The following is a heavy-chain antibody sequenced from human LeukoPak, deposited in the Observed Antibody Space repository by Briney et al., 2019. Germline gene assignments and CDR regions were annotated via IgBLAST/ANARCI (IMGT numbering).Heavy chain of an antibody. J-gene: IGHJ4*02. CDR3: ARDGRDGYNRFDY. CDR2: IYYSGST. V-gene: IGHV4-59*01. D-gene: IGHD5-24*01. CDR1: GGSISSYY. Sequence: SETLSLTCTVSGGSISSYYWSWIRQPPGKGLEWIGYIYYSGSTNYNPSLKSRVTIPVDTSKNQFSLKLSSVTAADTAVYYCARDGRDGYNRFDYWGQGTLVTVSS.